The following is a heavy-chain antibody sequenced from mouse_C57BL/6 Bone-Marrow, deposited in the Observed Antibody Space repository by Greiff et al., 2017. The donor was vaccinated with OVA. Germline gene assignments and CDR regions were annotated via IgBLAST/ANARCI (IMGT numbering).Heavy chain of an antibody. CDR2: IYPGNSDT. CDR3: TRSDYGIPYYFDY. CDR1: GYTFTSYW. V-gene: IGHV1-5*01. J-gene: IGHJ2*01. Sequence: AQLQQSGTVLARPGASVKMSCKTSGYTFTSYWMHWVKQRPGQGLEWIGAIYPGNSDTSYNQKFKGKAKLTAVTSASTAYMELSSLTNEDSAVYYCTRSDYGIPYYFDYWGQGTTLTVSS. D-gene: IGHD2-1*01.